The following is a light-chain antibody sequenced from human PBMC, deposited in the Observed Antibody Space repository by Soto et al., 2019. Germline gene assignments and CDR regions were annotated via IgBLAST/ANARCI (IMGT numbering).Light chain of an antibody. V-gene: IGLV2-11*01. CDR1: SSPVGGYHY. Sequence: QSALTQPRSVSGSPGQSVTISCTGTSSPVGGYHYVSWYQQFPGKAPKLMIYAVSQRPSGVPDRFSGSESGNTASLTISGLQAEDEADYYCCSYAGRYTYVFGTGTKLPVL. CDR2: AVS. CDR3: CSYAGRYTYV. J-gene: IGLJ1*01.